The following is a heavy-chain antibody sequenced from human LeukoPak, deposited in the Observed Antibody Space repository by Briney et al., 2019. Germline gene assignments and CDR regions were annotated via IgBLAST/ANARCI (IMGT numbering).Heavy chain of an antibody. CDR3: AAAGDY. D-gene: IGHD3-10*01. J-gene: IGHJ4*02. Sequence: PGGSLRPSCAVSGFTFGSYTMNWVRQAPGKGLEWVSHISSTSTTYYADSVRGRFTTSRDNAKNLLYLQMNSLRDEDTAVYYCAAAGDYWGQGTLVTVSS. V-gene: IGHV3-48*02. CDR2: ISSTSTT. CDR1: GFTFGSYT.